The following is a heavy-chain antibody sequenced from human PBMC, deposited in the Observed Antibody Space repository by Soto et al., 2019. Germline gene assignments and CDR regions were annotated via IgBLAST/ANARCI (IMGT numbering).Heavy chain of an antibody. CDR2: IYYSGST. V-gene: IGHV4-39*01. J-gene: IGHJ5*02. CDR1: GGSITSSSYY. D-gene: IGHD1-26*01. Sequence: QLHLRESGPGLVKPSETLSLTCTVSGGSITSSSYYWGWIRQPPGKGLEWIGSIYYSGSTYYNPSLQSLLTLSVDTSNNQFALELSSVTAADTAIYYCATQEVGGSYVYTFDPWGQGTLVTVSS. CDR3: ATQEVGGSYVYTFDP.